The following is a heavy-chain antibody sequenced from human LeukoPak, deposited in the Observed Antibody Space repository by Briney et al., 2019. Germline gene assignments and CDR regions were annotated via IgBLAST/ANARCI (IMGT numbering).Heavy chain of an antibody. CDR2: IKQDGSEK. CDR1: GFTFSSYW. CDR3: ARVRGSGGHEGNFDY. D-gene: IGHD3-10*01. V-gene: IGHV3-7*01. J-gene: IGHJ4*02. Sequence: GGSLRLSCAASGFTFSSYWMSWVRQAPGKGLEWVANIKQDGSEKYYVDSVKGRLTISRDNAKNSLYLQMNSLRAEDTAVYYCARVRGSGGHEGNFDYWGQGTLVTVSS.